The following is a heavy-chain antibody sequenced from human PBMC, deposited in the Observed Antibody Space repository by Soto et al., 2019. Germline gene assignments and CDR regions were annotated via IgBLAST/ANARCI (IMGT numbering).Heavy chain of an antibody. J-gene: IGHJ3*02. D-gene: IGHD3-16*02. V-gene: IGHV1-18*01. CDR1: GYTFTSYG. Sequence: GASVKVSCKASGYTFTSYGISWVRQAPGQGLEWMGWISAYNGNTNYAQKLQGRVTMTTDTSTSTAYMELRSLRSDDTAVYYCAREEAYYDYVWGSYRYNGPNAFDIWGQGTVVTVSS. CDR3: AREEAYYDYVWGSYRYNGPNAFDI. CDR2: ISAYNGNT.